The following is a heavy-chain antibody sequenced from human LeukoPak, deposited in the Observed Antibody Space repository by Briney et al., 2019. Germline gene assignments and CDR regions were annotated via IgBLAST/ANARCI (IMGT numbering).Heavy chain of an antibody. CDR3: ARALPSGAYFDY. CDR1: GYTFTGYY. Sequence: ASVKVSCKASGYTFTGYYMHWVRQAPGQGLEWMGWINPNSGGTNYAQKFQGRVTMTRDTSISTAYMELSRLRSDDTAVYYCARALPSGAYFDYWGQGTLVTVSS. D-gene: IGHD3-10*01. CDR2: INPNSGGT. V-gene: IGHV1-2*02. J-gene: IGHJ4*02.